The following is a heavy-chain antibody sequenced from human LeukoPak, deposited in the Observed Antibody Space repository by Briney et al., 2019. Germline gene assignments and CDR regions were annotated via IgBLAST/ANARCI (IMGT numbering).Heavy chain of an antibody. CDR1: DYTFTGYY. V-gene: IGHV1-2*02. J-gene: IGHJ6*02. Sequence: ASVKVSCKASDYTFTGYYIHWVRQAPGQGLEWVGWINPNNGGTRYAQKFQGRVTMARDTSISTAYMELSRLRSDDTAVYYCARDRTADYYGMDVWGQGTAVTVSS. CDR2: INPNNGGT. CDR3: ARDRTADYYGMDV. D-gene: IGHD6-13*01.